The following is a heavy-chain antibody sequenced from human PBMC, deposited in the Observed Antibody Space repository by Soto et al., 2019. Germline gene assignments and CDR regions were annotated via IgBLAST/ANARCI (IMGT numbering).Heavy chain of an antibody. Sequence: PGESLKISCKGSGYSFTSYWISWVRQMPGKGLEWMGRIDPSDSYTNYSPSFQGHVTISADKSISTAYLQWSSLKASDTAMYYCARHKLLWFGELPANWFDPWGQGTLVTVSS. CDR3: ARHKLLWFGELPANWFDP. V-gene: IGHV5-10-1*01. J-gene: IGHJ5*02. D-gene: IGHD3-10*01. CDR2: IDPSDSYT. CDR1: GYSFTSYW.